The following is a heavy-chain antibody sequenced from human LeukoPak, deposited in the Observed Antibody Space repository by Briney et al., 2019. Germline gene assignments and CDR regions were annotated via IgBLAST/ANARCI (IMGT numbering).Heavy chain of an antibody. V-gene: IGHV3-33*01. Sequence: GGSLRLSCAASGFIFISYGMHWVRQAPGKGLEWVAIIRYDGSNKYYADSVKGRFTISRDNSKNTLYLQMDSLRAEDTAVYYCARDRAWNYFDYWGQGTLVTVSS. CDR3: ARDRAWNYFDY. CDR2: IRYDGSNK. D-gene: IGHD3-3*01. J-gene: IGHJ4*02. CDR1: GFIFISYG.